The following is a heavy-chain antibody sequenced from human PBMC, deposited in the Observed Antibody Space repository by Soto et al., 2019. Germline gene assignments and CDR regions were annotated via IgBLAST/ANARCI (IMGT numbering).Heavy chain of an antibody. V-gene: IGHV3-30*19. D-gene: IGHD2-21*01. CDR1: GFTFSSFG. J-gene: IGHJ4*02. CDR2: ISYDGSNA. CDR3: AKVKMTYAIRGLYFDL. Sequence: GGSLRLTCAASGFTFSSFGMHWVRQAPGKGLEWVALISYDGSNAYYGDSVKGRFTISRDNSKNTLYLQMNTLRAEDSAVYYCAKVKMTYAIRGLYFDLWGQGTLVTVSS.